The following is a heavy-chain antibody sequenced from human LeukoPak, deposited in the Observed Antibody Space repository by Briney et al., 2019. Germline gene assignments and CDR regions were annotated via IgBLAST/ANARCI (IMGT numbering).Heavy chain of an antibody. CDR1: GGSIRSDDYY. CDR3: ARTVGSGLYFDY. V-gene: IGHV4-31*03. Sequence: SETLSLTCTVSGGSIRSDDYYWSWIRQHPGRDLEWIGYIFHSGITVDNPSLKSRLTISADTSKNQFSLKLSSVTAADTAVYFCARTVGSGLYFDYWGQGTLVTVSS. J-gene: IGHJ4*02. D-gene: IGHD3-3*01. CDR2: IFHSGIT.